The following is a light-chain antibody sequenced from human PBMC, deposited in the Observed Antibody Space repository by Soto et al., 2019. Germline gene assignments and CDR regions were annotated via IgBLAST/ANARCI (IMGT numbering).Light chain of an antibody. J-gene: IGKJ1*01. CDR1: HSISSL. CDR2: DAS. V-gene: IGKV1-5*01. Sequence: DIQMTQSPSTLSASVGDRVTITCRASHSISSLLAWYQQKPGKAPKLLIYDASSLESGVPSRFSGSGSGTEFTLTISSRQPDDFATYYCQQYNSYSGTFGQGTKVEIK. CDR3: QQYNSYSGT.